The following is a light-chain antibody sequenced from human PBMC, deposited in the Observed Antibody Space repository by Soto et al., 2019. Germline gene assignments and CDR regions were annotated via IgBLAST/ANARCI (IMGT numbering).Light chain of an antibody. CDR3: QHYNNWPPWT. Sequence: EVVMTQTPATLSVSPGERATLSCRASQSVSTNLVWYQQKPGQAPRLLIYGAYTRATGIPARFSGSGSGTEFTLTISSLQSEDFAVYYCQHYNNWPPWTFGQGTNVEIK. CDR1: QSVSTN. CDR2: GAY. J-gene: IGKJ1*01. V-gene: IGKV3-15*01.